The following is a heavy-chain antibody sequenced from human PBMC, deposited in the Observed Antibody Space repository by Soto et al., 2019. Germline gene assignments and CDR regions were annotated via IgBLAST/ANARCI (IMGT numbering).Heavy chain of an antibody. CDR2: ISDGGHT. Sequence: EVQLVESGGGLVQPGGSLRLSCAASGFIVSSIYMTWVRQAPGKGLEWVSTISDGGHTYYADSVKGRFTISRDSSKNTLHLQMNSLRAEDTAVYHCARDTLGGGYDFCHGGQGTPVTVSS. CDR1: GFIVSSIY. CDR3: ARDTLGGGYDFCH. J-gene: IGHJ4*02. D-gene: IGHD3-3*01. V-gene: IGHV3-66*01.